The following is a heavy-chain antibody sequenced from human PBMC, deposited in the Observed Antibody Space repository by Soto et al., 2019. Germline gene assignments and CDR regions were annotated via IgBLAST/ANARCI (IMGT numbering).Heavy chain of an antibody. CDR1: SGSISSSLYY. J-gene: IGHJ4*02. V-gene: IGHV4-39*07. Sequence: SETLSLTCSVSSGSISSSLYYWGWIRQPPGKGLEWIGTIYSTVSTHYNPSLKSRVTISVDTSKNQFSLKLSSVTAADTAVYYCARGSYWIQLWSWRGGLDYRGQGTLVTVSS. CDR3: ARGSYWIQLWSWRGGLDY. CDR2: IYSTVST. D-gene: IGHD5-18*01.